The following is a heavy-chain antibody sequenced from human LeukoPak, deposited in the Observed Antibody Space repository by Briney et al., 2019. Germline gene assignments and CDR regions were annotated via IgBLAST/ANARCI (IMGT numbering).Heavy chain of an antibody. CDR1: GYTLTELS. J-gene: IGHJ5*02. CDR2: FDPEDGET. D-gene: IGHD3-10*01. CDR3: ATDFSRPYFRYNWFDP. Sequence: ASVKVSCKVSGYTLTELSMHWVRQAPGKGLEWMGGFDPEDGETIYAQKFQGRVTMTEDTSTDTAYMELNSLRSEDTAVYYCATDFSRPYFRYNWFDPWGQGTLVTVSS. V-gene: IGHV1-24*01.